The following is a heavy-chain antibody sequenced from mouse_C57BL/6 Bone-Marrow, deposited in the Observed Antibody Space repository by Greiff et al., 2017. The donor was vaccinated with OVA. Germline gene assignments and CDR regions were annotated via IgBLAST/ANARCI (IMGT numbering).Heavy chain of an antibody. CDR1: GYTFTGYW. J-gene: IGHJ3*01. CDR3: ARSVTTVLEGAWFAY. CDR2: ILPGSGST. Sequence: VQLQESGAELMKPGASVKLSCKATGYTFTGYWIEWVKQRPGHGLEWIGEILPGSGSTNYNEKFKGKATFTADTSSNTAYMQRSSLTAEDSAIYYCARSVTTVLEGAWFAYWGQGTLVTVSA. D-gene: IGHD1-1*01. V-gene: IGHV1-9*01.